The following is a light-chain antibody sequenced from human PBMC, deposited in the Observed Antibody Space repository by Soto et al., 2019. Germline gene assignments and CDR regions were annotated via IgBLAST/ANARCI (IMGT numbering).Light chain of an antibody. V-gene: IGKV3-20*01. Sequence: EIVLTQSPGTLSLSPGERATLSCRASQSVSSNCLAWYQQKPGQAPRLLIYSASSRATGIPDRFSGSGSGTDFTLTISRLEPEDFAVYYCQQCDSLPRTFGQGTKVEIK. CDR3: QQCDSLPRT. CDR2: SAS. J-gene: IGKJ1*01. CDR1: QSVSSNC.